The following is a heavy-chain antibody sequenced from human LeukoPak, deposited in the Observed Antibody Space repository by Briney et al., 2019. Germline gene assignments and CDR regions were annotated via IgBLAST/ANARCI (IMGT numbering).Heavy chain of an antibody. V-gene: IGHV3-7*01. Sequence: PGGSLRLSCAASGFTFSSYWMSWVRQAPGKGLEWVANIKQDGSEKYYVDSVKGRFTISRDNAKNSLYLQMNSLRAEDTAVYYCARFVVVVAVYMDGWGKGTTVTVSS. CDR1: GFTFSSYW. CDR2: IKQDGSEK. CDR3: ARFVVVVAVYMDG. D-gene: IGHD2-15*01. J-gene: IGHJ6*03.